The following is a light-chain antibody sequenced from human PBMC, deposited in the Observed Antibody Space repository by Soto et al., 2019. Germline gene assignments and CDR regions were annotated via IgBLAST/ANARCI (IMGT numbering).Light chain of an antibody. Sequence: EIVLTQSPGTLSLSPGERATINCRSSQSVLHSSNNRNYLAWYQQKPGQPPKLLIYWASTRGSGVPDRFSGSGSETDFTLTISSLQAEDVAVYYCQQYYSSPWTFGPGTQVEIK. CDR3: QQYYSSPWT. J-gene: IGKJ1*01. V-gene: IGKV4-1*01. CDR1: QSVLHSSNNRNY. CDR2: WAS.